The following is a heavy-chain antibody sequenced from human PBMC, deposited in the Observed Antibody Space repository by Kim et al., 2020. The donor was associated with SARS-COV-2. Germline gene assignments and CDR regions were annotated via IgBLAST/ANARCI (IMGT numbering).Heavy chain of an antibody. CDR1: GFTFSSYA. CDR3: AKSTVTTFGVDY. D-gene: IGHD4-17*01. CDR2: IWYDGSNK. J-gene: IGHJ4*02. Sequence: GGSLRLSCAASGFTFSSYAMHWVRQAPGKGLEWVAVIWYDGSNKYYADSVKGRFTISRDNSKNTLYLQMNSLRAEDTAVYYCAKSTVTTFGVDYWRQGTL. V-gene: IGHV3-33*06.